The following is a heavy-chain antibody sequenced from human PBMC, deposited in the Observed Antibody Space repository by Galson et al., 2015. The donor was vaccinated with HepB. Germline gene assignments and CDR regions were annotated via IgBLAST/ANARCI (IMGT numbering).Heavy chain of an antibody. D-gene: IGHD6-13*01. CDR2: INPRTGDT. J-gene: IGHJ5*02. V-gene: IGHV1-2*06. CDR3: ARGGAAAGSKFNWFDP. CDR1: RYTFTAYY. Sequence: SVKASCKASRYTFTAYYIHWVRQAPGQGLEWMGRINPRTGDTTYAQKFQGRITMTRDTSISIVYMELRSLRFDDTAIYYCARGGAAAGSKFNWFDPWGQGTLVTVSS.